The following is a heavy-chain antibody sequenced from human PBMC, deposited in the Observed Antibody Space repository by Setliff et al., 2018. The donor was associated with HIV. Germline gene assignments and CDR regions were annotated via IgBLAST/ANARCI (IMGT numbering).Heavy chain of an antibody. CDR3: AREQNSSGWSKGENWFDP. CDR2: IYYSGST. Sequence: SETLSLTCTVSGGSISSYYWSWIRQPPGKGLEWIGDIYYSGSTNYNPSLKSRVTISVDTSKNQFSLKLSSVTAADTAVYYWAREQNSSGWSKGENWFDPWGQGTLVTVSS. CDR1: GGSISSYY. V-gene: IGHV4-59*01. J-gene: IGHJ5*02. D-gene: IGHD6-19*01.